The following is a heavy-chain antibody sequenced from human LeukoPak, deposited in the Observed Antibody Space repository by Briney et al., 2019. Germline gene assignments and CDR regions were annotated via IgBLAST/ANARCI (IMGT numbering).Heavy chain of an antibody. Sequence: GGSLRLSCAASGFTFSSYAMSWVRQAPGKGLEWVSAISGSGGSTYYADSVRGRFTISRDNSKNTLYLQMNSLRAEDTAVYYCAKDRGYSGYHHCWGQGTLVTVSS. J-gene: IGHJ4*02. D-gene: IGHD5-12*01. V-gene: IGHV3-23*01. CDR1: GFTFSSYA. CDR2: ISGSGGST. CDR3: AKDRGYSGYHHC.